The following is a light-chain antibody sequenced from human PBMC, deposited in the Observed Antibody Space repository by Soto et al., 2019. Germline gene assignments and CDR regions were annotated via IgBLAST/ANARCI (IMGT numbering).Light chain of an antibody. CDR2: DVS. CDR1: SSDIGANNY. CDR3: SSYTISNTGV. Sequence: QSVLTQPASVSGSPGQSITISCTGTSSDIGANNYVSWYQQYAGKAAKLLIYDVSNRPSGVSDRFSGSKSANTASLTISGLQAEDEAAYYCSSYTISNTGVFGGGTQLTVL. V-gene: IGLV2-14*03. J-gene: IGLJ7*01.